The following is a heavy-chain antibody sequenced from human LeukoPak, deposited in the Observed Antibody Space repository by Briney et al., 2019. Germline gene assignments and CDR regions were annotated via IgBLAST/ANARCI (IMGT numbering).Heavy chain of an antibody. J-gene: IGHJ4*02. CDR2: INHYGSEK. V-gene: IGHV3-7*01. D-gene: IGHD1-26*01. CDR3: ARDKEVGATLLDC. Sequence: GGSLRLSCAASGFTFSSYWMSWVRQAPGKGLELVATINHYGSEKYYLESVKGRFTISRDNAKHSLYLQIDSLRAADTAVFYCARDKEVGATLLDCWGQGTLVTVSS. CDR1: GFTFSSYW.